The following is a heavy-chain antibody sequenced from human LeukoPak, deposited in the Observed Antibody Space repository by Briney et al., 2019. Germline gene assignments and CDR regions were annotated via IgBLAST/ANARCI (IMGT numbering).Heavy chain of an antibody. CDR2: ISWNSGSI. CDR3: AKAGALSGYSSGWYVCFDY. D-gene: IGHD6-19*01. Sequence: GGSLRLSCAASGFTFDDYAMHWVRQAPGKGLEWVSGISWNSGSIGYADSVKGRFTISRDNAKNSLYLQMNSLRAEDTALYYCAKAGALSGYSSGWYVCFDYWGQGTLVTVSS. J-gene: IGHJ4*02. V-gene: IGHV3-9*01. CDR1: GFTFDDYA.